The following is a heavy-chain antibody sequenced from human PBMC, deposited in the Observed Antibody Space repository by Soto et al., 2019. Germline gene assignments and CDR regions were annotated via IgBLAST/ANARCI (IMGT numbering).Heavy chain of an antibody. V-gene: IGHV3-21*01. CDR3: ARDFGSSSWYFGAFDI. CDR1: GFTFSSYS. J-gene: IGHJ3*02. Sequence: EVQLVESGGGLVKPGGSLRLSCAASGFTFSSYSMNWVRQAPGKGLEWVSSISSSSSYIYYADSVKGRFTISRDNAKNSLYLQMNSLRAEDTAVYYCARDFGSSSWYFGAFDIWGQGTMVTVSS. CDR2: ISSSSSYI. D-gene: IGHD6-13*01.